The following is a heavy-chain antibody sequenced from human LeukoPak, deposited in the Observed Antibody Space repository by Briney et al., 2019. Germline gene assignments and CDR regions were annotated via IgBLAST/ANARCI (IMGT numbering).Heavy chain of an antibody. CDR3: ARVGYCSSTSCYKAGGYYGMDV. J-gene: IGHJ6*02. CDR1: GGSFSGYY. V-gene: IGHV4-34*01. D-gene: IGHD2-2*01. CDR2: INHSGST. Sequence: SETLSLTCAVYGGSFSGYYWSWIRQPPGKGLEWIGEINHSGSTNYNPSLKSRVTISVDTSKNQFSLKLSSVTAADTAVYYCARVGYCSSTSCYKAGGYYGMDVWGQGTTVTVSS.